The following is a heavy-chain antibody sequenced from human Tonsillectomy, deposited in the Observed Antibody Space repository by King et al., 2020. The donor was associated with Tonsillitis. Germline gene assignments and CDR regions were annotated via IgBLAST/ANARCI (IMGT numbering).Heavy chain of an antibody. CDR2: IGSTGTTI. V-gene: IGHV3-11*01. Sequence: VQLVESGGGLVRPGGSLRLSCAASGFTFSDYYMSWIRKAPGKGLEWVSYIGSTGTTIYYADSVKGRFTISRENAKNSLVLKMNSLRAEDTAIYYCASDLYQWSGTDFDESGNYYYGMDVWGQGTTVTISS. CDR3: ASDLYQWSGTDFDESGNYYYGMDV. D-gene: IGHD3-9*01. CDR1: GFTFSDYY. J-gene: IGHJ6*02.